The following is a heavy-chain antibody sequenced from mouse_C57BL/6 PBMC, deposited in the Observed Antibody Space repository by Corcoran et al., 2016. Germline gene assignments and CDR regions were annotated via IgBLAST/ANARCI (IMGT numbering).Heavy chain of an antibody. CDR2: ISYDGSN. J-gene: IGHJ2*01. V-gene: IGHV3-6*01. D-gene: IGHD1-1*01. CDR1: GYSITSGYY. CDR3: ARGEFYGSRYFDY. Sequence: DVQLQESGPGLVKPSQSLSLTCSVTGYSITSGYYWNWIRQFPGNKLEWMGYISYDGSNNYNPSLKNRISITRDTSKNQFFLKLNSVTTEDTATYYCARGEFYGSRYFDYWGQGTTLTVSS.